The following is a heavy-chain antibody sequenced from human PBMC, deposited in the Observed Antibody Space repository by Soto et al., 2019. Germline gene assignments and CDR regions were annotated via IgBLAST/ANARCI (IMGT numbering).Heavy chain of an antibody. J-gene: IGHJ4*02. Sequence: PSETLSLTCTVSGDSITSGDNYWSWIRQPPGKGLEWIGYIYHSGHTYYNPSLKSRLSISVDTSKNHFSLRLTSMTAADTAVYYCARQTTFSSSWYDYWGQGTLVTVSS. D-gene: IGHD6-13*01. CDR1: GDSITSGDNY. CDR3: ARQTTFSSSWYDY. V-gene: IGHV4-30-4*01. CDR2: IYHSGHT.